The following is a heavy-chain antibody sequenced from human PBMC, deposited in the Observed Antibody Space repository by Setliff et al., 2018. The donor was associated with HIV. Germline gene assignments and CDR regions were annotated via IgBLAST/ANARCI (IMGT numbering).Heavy chain of an antibody. CDR1: GFTFSTYW. J-gene: IGHJ5*02. D-gene: IGHD3-16*01. V-gene: IGHV3-7*03. Sequence: SLRLSCVASGFTFSTYWMSWVRQAPRNGLEFVTNINQDGSVTNYVDSVKGRFTLSRDNARNVVYLQMNRLRAEDTDVYYCARDTGSYAAHWFDLWGQGTLVTVSS. CDR2: INQDGSVT. CDR3: ARDTGSYAAHWFDL.